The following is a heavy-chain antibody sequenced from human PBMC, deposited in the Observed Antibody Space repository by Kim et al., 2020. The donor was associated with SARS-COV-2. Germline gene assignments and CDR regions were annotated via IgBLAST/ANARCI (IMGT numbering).Heavy chain of an antibody. J-gene: IGHJ6*02. CDR2: IDPSDSYT. Sequence: GESLKISCKGSGYSFTSYWISWVRQMPGKGLEWMGRIDPSDSYTNYSPSFQGHVTISADKSISTAYLQWSSLKASDTAMYYCATLLPVRDYYYYYGMDVWGQGTTVTVSS. CDR1: GYSFTSYW. V-gene: IGHV5-10-1*01. CDR3: ATLLPVRDYYYYYGMDV. D-gene: IGHD2-15*01.